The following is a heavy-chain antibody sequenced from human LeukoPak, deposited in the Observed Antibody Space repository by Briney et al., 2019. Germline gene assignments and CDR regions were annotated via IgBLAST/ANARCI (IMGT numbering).Heavy chain of an antibody. D-gene: IGHD3-10*02. V-gene: IGHV1-24*01. CDR2: FDPEDGET. J-gene: IGHJ5*02. CDR3: ATGLATMSGFDP. CDR1: GYTLTELS. Sequence: ASVKVSCKVSGYTLTELSMHWVRQAPGKGLEWMGGFDPEDGETIYAQKFQGRVTMTGDTSTDTAYMELSSLRSEDTAVYYCATGLATMSGFDPWGQGTLVNVSP.